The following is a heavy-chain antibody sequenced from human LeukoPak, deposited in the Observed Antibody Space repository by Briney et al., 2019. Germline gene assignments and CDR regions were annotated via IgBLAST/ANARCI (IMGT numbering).Heavy chain of an antibody. Sequence: GGSLRLSCAASGFTFSNYWMHWVRQAPGKGLVWVSRINSDGINTSYADSVKGRFTISRDNAKNTLYLQMYSLRAEDTAVYYCAKIPYGDYVLDYYYYMDVWGKGTTVTISS. CDR3: AKIPYGDYVLDYYYYMDV. D-gene: IGHD4-17*01. V-gene: IGHV3-74*01. CDR2: INSDGINT. J-gene: IGHJ6*03. CDR1: GFTFSNYW.